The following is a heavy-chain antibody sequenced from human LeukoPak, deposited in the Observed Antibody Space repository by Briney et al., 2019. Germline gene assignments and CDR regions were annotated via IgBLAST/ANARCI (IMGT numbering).Heavy chain of an antibody. CDR2: THYSGST. CDR1: GGSISSGGYY. D-gene: IGHD6-19*01. Sequence: SETLSLTCTVSGGSISSGGYYWSWIRQHPGKGLEWIGYTHYSGSTYYNPSLKSRVTISVDTSKNQFSLKLSPVTAADTAVYYCAREGFGSGIRRYFDYWGQGTLVTVSS. CDR3: AREGFGSGIRRYFDY. J-gene: IGHJ4*02. V-gene: IGHV4-31*03.